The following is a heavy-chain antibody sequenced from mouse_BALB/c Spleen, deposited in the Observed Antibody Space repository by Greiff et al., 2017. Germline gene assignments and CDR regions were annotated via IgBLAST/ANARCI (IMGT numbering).Heavy chain of an antibody. CDR3: ARDQYYGNYFDY. Sequence: VKLQESGPGLVAPSQSLSITCTVSGFSLTSYGVHWVRQPPGKGLEWLGVIWAGGSTNYNSALMSRLSISKDNSKSQVFLKMNSLQTDDTAMYYCARDQYYGNYFDYWGQGTTLTVSS. CDR2: IWAGGST. V-gene: IGHV2-9*02. J-gene: IGHJ2*01. D-gene: IGHD2-1*01. CDR1: GFSLTSYG.